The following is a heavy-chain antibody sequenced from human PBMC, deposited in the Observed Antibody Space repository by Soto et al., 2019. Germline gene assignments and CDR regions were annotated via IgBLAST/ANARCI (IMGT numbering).Heavy chain of an antibody. CDR1: GGSISSGGYY. D-gene: IGHD2-15*01. CDR2: IYYSGST. CDR3: AREPGPYCSGGSCHEGYYFDY. J-gene: IGHJ4*02. V-gene: IGHV4-31*03. Sequence: SETLSLTCTVSGGSISSGGYYWSWIRQHPGKGLEWIGYIYYSGSTYYNPSLKSRVTISVDTSKNQFSLKLSSVTAADTAVYYCAREPGPYCSGGSCHEGYYFDYWGQGTLVTVSS.